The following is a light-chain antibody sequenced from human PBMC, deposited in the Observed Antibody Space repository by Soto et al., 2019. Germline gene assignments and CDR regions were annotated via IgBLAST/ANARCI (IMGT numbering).Light chain of an antibody. V-gene: IGKV3-20*01. Sequence: EIVMTQSPATLSVSPGERATLSCGASQSVTGNYLAWYQQKPGQPPRLLIFGASTRATGIPDRFSGSGSGTDFTLTISRLEPEDFAVYYCQHYYTSYTTFGQGTKVDI. CDR1: QSVTGNY. J-gene: IGKJ1*01. CDR3: QHYYTSYTT. CDR2: GAS.